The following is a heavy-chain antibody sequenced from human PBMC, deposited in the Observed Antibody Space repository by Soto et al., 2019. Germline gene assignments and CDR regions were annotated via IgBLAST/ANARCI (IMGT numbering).Heavy chain of an antibody. CDR3: ARGRLDGGYNLPYYFDY. CDR1: GCSISSYF. D-gene: IGHD5-12*01. V-gene: IGHV4-59*01. CDR2: IYYSGST. Sequence: SETLSLTCTVSGCSISSYFWSWIRQPPGKGLEWIGYIYYSGSTNYNPSLKSRVTISVDTSKNQFSLKLSSVTAADTAVYYCARGRLDGGYNLPYYFDYWGQGTLVTVSS. J-gene: IGHJ4*02.